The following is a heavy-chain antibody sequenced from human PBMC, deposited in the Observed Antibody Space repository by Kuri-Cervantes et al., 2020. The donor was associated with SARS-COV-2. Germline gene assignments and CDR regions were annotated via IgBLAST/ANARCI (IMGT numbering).Heavy chain of an antibody. CDR3: ARDVAAGRAYYYYMDV. CDR2: ISSSSSYI. CDR1: GFTLSDYY. V-gene: IGHV3-11*06. D-gene: IGHD6-13*01. Sequence: LSLTCAASGFTLSDYYMSWIRQAPGKGLEWVSSISSSSSYIYYADSVKGRFTISRDNAKNSLYLQMNSLRAEDTAVYYCARDVAAGRAYYYYMDVWGKGTTVTVSS. J-gene: IGHJ6*03.